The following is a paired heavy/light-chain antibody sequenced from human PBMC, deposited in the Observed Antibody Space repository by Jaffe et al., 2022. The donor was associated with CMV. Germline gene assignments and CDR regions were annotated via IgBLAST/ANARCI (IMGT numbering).Heavy chain of an antibody. CDR1: GGSISGYY. D-gene: IGHD5-18*01. J-gene: IGHJ3*02. CDR2: INLSGRT. CDR3: ARRTRGYSYNSATWGTFDI. V-gene: IGHV4-34*01. Sequence: QVQLHQWGTGLLKASETLSLTCAVYGGSISGYYWTWIRQPPEKGLEWIGEINLSGRTNYTPSLKSRVTISLDTSRDHFSLKLNSVTAADTAVYYCARRTRGYSYNSATWGTFDIWGQGTMVIVSS.
Light chain of an antibody. Sequence: SSELTQDPAVSVALGQTVRITCQGDSLRTYYASWYQQKPGQAPVLVIYGKDNRPSGIPDRFSGSSSGNTASLTITGAQAEDEADYYCNSRDNSDNPPYVFGTGTKVTVL. J-gene: IGLJ1*01. CDR2: GKD. CDR3: NSRDNSDNPPYV. V-gene: IGLV3-19*01. CDR1: SLRTYY.